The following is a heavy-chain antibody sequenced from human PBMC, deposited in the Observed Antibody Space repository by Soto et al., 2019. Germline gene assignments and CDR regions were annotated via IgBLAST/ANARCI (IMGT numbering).Heavy chain of an antibody. Sequence: SLRLSCAAPGFTFYDYAMPWVRQAPGKGLGWVSGISWNSGSIGYADSVKGRFTISRDNAKNSLYLQMNSLRAEDTALYYCAKDRSGRGYYYYYYMDVWGKGTTVTVSS. J-gene: IGHJ6*03. D-gene: IGHD3-3*01. V-gene: IGHV3-9*01. CDR2: ISWNSGSI. CDR3: AKDRSGRGYYYYYYMDV. CDR1: GFTFYDYA.